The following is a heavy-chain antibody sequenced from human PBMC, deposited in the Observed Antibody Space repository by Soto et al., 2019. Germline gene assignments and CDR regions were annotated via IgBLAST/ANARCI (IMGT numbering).Heavy chain of an antibody. J-gene: IGHJ6*03. D-gene: IGHD3-3*01. CDR1: GFSLNTTGEG. Sequence: QITLKESGPALVKPTQTLTLTCTFSGFSLNTTGEGVGWIRQPPGKALEWLALTYWDDDKRYSPSLKSRLTIAKHTSKNQVVLKMTNMDPVETATYYCAQLRHMTFFGLLYYIDVWGKGTTVTVSS. V-gene: IGHV2-5*02. CDR3: AQLRHMTFFGLLYYIDV. CDR2: TYWDDDK.